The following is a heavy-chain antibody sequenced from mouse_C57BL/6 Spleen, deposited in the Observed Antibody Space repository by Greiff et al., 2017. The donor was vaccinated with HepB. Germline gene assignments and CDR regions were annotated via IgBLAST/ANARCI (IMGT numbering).Heavy chain of an antibody. V-gene: IGHV10-3*01. CDR1: GFTFNTYA. J-gene: IGHJ1*03. CDR3: VRDDGYYGNWYFDV. Sequence: EVNVVESGGGLVQPKGSLKLSCAASGFTFNTYAMHWVRQAPGKGLEWVARIRSKSSNYATYYADSVKDRFTISRDDSQSMLYLQMNNLKTEDTAIYYCVRDDGYYGNWYFDVWGTGTTVTVSS. D-gene: IGHD2-3*01. CDR2: IRSKSSNYAT.